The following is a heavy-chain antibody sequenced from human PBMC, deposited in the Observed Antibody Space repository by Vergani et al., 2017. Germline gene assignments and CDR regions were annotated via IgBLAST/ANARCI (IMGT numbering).Heavy chain of an antibody. CDR3: AHSWNVGRRDWVDS. CDR2: ISPKTGDT. V-gene: IGHV1-2*02. D-gene: IGHD1-26*01. Sequence: QVQLMQSGPVIKKPGGSMKVSCQASESTFSDYNIHWVRQAPGQGLQWMGWISPKTGDTDYLQRFQDRVTMTRDASTKTVYLKITRLTSDDTAVYYCAHSWNVGRRDWVDSWGPGTLVSVSS. J-gene: IGHJ5*01. CDR1: ESTFSDYN.